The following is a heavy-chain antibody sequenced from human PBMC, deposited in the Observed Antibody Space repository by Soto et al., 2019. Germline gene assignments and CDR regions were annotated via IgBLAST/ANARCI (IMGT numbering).Heavy chain of an antibody. Sequence: TLSLTCFFSGGPVSGGDLYWICILHLPGKGLEWIANVYHTGTTYYNPSLKSRVSISVDTSKNQFSLKLSSVTAADTAVYYCARAQRGGYTYTHFDYWGQGNLVTGS. CDR2: VYHTGTT. V-gene: IGHV4-30-4*08. D-gene: IGHD5-12*01. J-gene: IGHJ4*02. CDR1: GGPVSGGDLY. CDR3: ARAQRGGYTYTHFDY.